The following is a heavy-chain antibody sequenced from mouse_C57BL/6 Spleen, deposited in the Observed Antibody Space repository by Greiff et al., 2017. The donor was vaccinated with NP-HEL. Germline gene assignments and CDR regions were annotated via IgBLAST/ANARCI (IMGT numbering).Heavy chain of an antibody. D-gene: IGHD1-1*01. V-gene: IGHV1-76*01. Sequence: QVHVKQSGAELVRPGASVKLSCKASGYTFTDYYINWVKQRPGQGLEWIARIYPGSGNTYYNEKFKGKATLTAEKSSSTAYMQLSSLTSEDSAVYFCARSGLLYYFDYWGQGTTLTVSS. CDR2: IYPGSGNT. J-gene: IGHJ2*01. CDR3: ARSGLLYYFDY. CDR1: GYTFTDYY.